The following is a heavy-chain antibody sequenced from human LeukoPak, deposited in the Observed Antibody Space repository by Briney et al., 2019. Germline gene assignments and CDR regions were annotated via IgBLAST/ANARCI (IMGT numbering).Heavy chain of an antibody. Sequence: GASVKVSCKASGYTFTSYGISWVRQTPGQGLEWMGWISAYNGNTNYAQKLQGRVTMTTDTSTSTAYMELRSLRSDDTAVYYCARGIRRPSVVVPAAQYYFDYWGQGTLVTVSS. CDR3: ARGIRRPSVVVPAAQYYFDY. J-gene: IGHJ4*02. D-gene: IGHD2-2*01. CDR2: ISAYNGNT. V-gene: IGHV1-18*01. CDR1: GYTFTSYG.